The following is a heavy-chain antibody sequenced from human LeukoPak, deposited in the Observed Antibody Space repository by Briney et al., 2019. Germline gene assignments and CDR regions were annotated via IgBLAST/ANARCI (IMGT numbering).Heavy chain of an antibody. J-gene: IGHJ4*02. Sequence: PSETLSLTXTVSGGSISSSSYYWGWIRQPPGKGLEWIGSIYYSGSTYYNPSLKSRVTISVDTSKNQFSLKLSSVTAADTAVYYCARKGATVDYWGQGTLVTVSS. CDR3: ARKGATVDY. D-gene: IGHD1-26*01. CDR2: IYYSGST. V-gene: IGHV4-39*01. CDR1: GGSISSSSYY.